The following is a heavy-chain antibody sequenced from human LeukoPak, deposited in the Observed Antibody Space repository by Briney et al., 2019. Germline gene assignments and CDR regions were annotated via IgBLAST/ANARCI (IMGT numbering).Heavy chain of an antibody. V-gene: IGHV4-34*01. CDR3: ARELYGGPNS. D-gene: IGHD4-23*01. Sequence: SETLSLTCAVYGGSFSGYYWSWIRQPPGKGLEWIGEINHSGSTNYNPSLKSRVTISVDTSKNQFSLRLSSVTAADTAVYYCARELYGGPNSWGQGTLVTVSS. CDR1: GGSFSGYY. J-gene: IGHJ4*02. CDR2: INHSGST.